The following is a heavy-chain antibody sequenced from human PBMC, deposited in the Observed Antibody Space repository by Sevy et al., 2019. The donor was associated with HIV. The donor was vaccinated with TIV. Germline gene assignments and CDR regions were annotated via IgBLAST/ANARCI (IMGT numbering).Heavy chain of an antibody. CDR3: ARGYCTGGVCSYIGGDFDY. CDR1: GFTFSSYR. J-gene: IGHJ4*02. CDR2: ISSSSSYI. Sequence: GGSLRLSCAASGFTFSSYRMNWVRQAPGKGLEWVSSISSSSSYIYYAHSVKGRLTISRDNAKNSLYLQMNSLRAEDTAVYYCARGYCTGGVCSYIGGDFDYWGQGTLVTVSS. D-gene: IGHD2-8*02. V-gene: IGHV3-21*01.